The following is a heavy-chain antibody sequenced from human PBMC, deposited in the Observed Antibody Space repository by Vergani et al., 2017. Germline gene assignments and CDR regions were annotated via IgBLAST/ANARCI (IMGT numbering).Heavy chain of an antibody. J-gene: IGHJ4*02. CDR2: IFHSGTT. D-gene: IGHD2-15*01. Sequence: QVQLQESGPGLVKPPGTLSLTCAVSGGSITSYNWWTWVRQSPGKGLEWIGEIFHSGTTNYHPSLKSRVTISIDKSKTQFSLNLASVTAADTAVYYCANLGYCTGDSCHSVRWGPGTLVTVSS. V-gene: IGHV4-4*03. CDR3: ANLGYCTGDSCHSVR. CDR1: GGSITSYNW.